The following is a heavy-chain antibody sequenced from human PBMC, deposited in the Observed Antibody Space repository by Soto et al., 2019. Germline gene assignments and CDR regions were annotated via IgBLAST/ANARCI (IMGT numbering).Heavy chain of an antibody. J-gene: IGHJ5*02. Sequence: EVQVVESGGGLVQPGGSLRLSCAASGFTFSRYDMHWVRQATERGLEWVSGIGTSGDTYYAGSVKGRFTISRENAKNSVYLQMNSLRAGDTAVYYCARGALGFDPWGQGTLVAVSS. D-gene: IGHD6-6*01. CDR1: GFTFSRYD. CDR3: ARGALGFDP. CDR2: IGTSGDT. V-gene: IGHV3-13*04.